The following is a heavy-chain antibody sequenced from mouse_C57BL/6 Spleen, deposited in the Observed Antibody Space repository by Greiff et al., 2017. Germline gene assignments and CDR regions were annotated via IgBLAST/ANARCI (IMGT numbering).Heavy chain of an antibody. V-gene: IGHV1-80*01. CDR1: GYAFSSYW. D-gene: IGHD4-1*01. CDR3: ARRLGRGYFDY. CDR2: IYPGDGDT. J-gene: IGHJ2*01. Sequence: VQLQQSGAELVKPGASVKISCKASGYAFSSYWMNWVKQRPGKGLEWIGQIYPGDGDTNYNGKFKGKATLTADKSSSTAYMQLSILTSEDSAVYFCARRLGRGYFDYWGQGTTLTVSS.